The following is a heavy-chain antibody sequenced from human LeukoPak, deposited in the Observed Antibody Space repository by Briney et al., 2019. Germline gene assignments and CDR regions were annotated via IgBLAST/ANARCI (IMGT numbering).Heavy chain of an antibody. CDR3: ARDGGYSYCYYYYLDV. D-gene: IGHD5-18*01. CDR2: INPNSGST. V-gene: IGHV1-2*02. Sequence: ASVNASCKASGYTFTGYYMHWLRQAPGQGLEWMGWINPNSGSTNYAQKFQGRVTMTRDTSISTAYIELGRLRSVDKAVCYCARDGGYSYCYYYYLDVWGKGTTVTVSS. J-gene: IGHJ6*03. CDR1: GYTFTGYY.